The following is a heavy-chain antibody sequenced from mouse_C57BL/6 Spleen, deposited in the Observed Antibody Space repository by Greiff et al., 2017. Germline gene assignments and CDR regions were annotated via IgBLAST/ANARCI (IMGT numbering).Heavy chain of an antibody. Sequence: DVKLVESGPELVKPGASVQMSCKASGYTFTDYNMHWVKQSHGKSLEWIGYINPNNGGTSYNQKFKGKATLTVNRSSSTAYMELRSLTSEDSAVYYCARNGYFDYWGQGTTLTVSS. CDR2: INPNNGGT. CDR3: ARNGYFDY. V-gene: IGHV1-22*01. J-gene: IGHJ2*01. CDR1: GYTFTDYN.